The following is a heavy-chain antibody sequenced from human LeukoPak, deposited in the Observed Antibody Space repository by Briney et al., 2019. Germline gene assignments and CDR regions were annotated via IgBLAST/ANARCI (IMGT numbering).Heavy chain of an antibody. J-gene: IGHJ4*02. V-gene: IGHV4-30-4*08. CDR3: ARESGYSSSHAFDY. CDR2: IYYRGST. Sequence: SQTLSLTCTVSGGSISSGDYYWSWIRQPPGKGLEWIGYIYYRGSTYYNPSLKSRVNISVDTSKNQFSLKLSSVTAADTAVYYCARESGYSSSHAFDYWGQGTLVTVSS. D-gene: IGHD6-13*01. CDR1: GGSISSGDYY.